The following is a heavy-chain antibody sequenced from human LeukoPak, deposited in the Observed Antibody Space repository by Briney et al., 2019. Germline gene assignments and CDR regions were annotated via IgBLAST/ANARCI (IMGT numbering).Heavy chain of an antibody. D-gene: IGHD1-26*01. CDR3: ARSRELTYYYMDV. J-gene: IGHJ6*03. CDR1: GYSFTTYS. V-gene: IGHV1-18*01. CDR2: IGTYNGNT. Sequence: ASVKVSCKASGYSFTTYSISWVRQAPGQGLEWMGWIGTYNGNTNYAQELQGRVTMTTDTSTSTAYMELRSLRSDDTAVYYCARSRELTYYYMDVWGKGTTVTVSS.